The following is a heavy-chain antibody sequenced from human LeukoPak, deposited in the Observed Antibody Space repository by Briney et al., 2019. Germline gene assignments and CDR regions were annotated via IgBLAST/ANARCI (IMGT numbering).Heavy chain of an antibody. Sequence: GGSLRLSCAASGFTFSSYEMNWVRQAPGKGLEWASYISSSGSTIYYADSVKGRFTISRDNAKNPLYLQMNSLRAEDTAVYYCARDSTSRITIFGVGTYYFDYWGQGTLVTVSS. D-gene: IGHD3-3*01. V-gene: IGHV3-48*03. CDR3: ARDSTSRITIFGVGTYYFDY. CDR1: GFTFSSYE. CDR2: ISSSGSTI. J-gene: IGHJ4*02.